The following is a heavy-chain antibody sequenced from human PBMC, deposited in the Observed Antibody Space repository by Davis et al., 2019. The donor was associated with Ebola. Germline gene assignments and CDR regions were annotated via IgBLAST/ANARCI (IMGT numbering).Heavy chain of an antibody. D-gene: IGHD3-3*01. Sequence: GESLKISCAASGFTFSSYAMHWVRQAPGKGLEWVAVISYDGSNKYYADSVKGRFTISRDNSKNTLYLQMNSLRAEDTAVYYCARLTLEGRGSVRYYYYYGMDVWGQGTTVTVSS. J-gene: IGHJ6*02. CDR1: GFTFSSYA. V-gene: IGHV3-30-3*01. CDR2: ISYDGSNK. CDR3: ARLTLEGRGSVRYYYYYGMDV.